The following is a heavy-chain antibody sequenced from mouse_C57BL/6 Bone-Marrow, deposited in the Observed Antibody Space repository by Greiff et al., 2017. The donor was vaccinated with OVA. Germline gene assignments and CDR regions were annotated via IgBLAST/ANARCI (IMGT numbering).Heavy chain of an antibody. CDR2: ISNLAYSI. CDR3: ARRGWIYYGNYDWYFDV. Sequence: EVQLVESGGGLVQPGGSLKLSCAASGFTFSDYGMAWVRQAPRKGPEWVAFISNLAYSIYYADTVTGRFTISRENAKTTLYLEMSSLRSEDTAMYYCARRGWIYYGNYDWYFDVWGTGTTVTVSA. V-gene: IGHV5-15*01. J-gene: IGHJ1*03. D-gene: IGHD2-1*01. CDR1: GFTFSDYG.